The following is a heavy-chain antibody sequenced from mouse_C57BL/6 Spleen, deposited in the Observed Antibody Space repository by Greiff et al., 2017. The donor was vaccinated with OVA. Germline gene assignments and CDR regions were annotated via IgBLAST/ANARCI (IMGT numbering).Heavy chain of an antibody. CDR3: AYYDPFAY. Sequence: VQLQQSGPELVKPGASVKISCKASGYSFTGYYMNWVKQSPEKSLEWIGEINPSTGGTTYNQKFKAKATMTVDKSSSTAYMQLKSLTSEDSAVYYCAYYDPFAYWGQGTLVTVSA. J-gene: IGHJ3*01. V-gene: IGHV1-42*01. CDR2: INPSTGGT. CDR1: GYSFTGYY. D-gene: IGHD2-4*01.